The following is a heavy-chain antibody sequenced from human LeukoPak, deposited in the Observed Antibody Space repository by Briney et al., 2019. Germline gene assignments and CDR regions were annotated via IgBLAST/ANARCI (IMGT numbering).Heavy chain of an antibody. V-gene: IGHV1-69*01. CDR1: GGTFSSYA. Sequence: GSSVKVSCKASGGTFSSYAISWVLQAPGQGLEWMGGIIPIFGTANYAQKFQSRVTITADESTSTAYMELSSLRSEDTAVYYCARDPEPPSYCSSTSCAGAWPTHHYWGQGTLVTVSS. J-gene: IGHJ4*02. CDR3: ARDPEPPSYCSSTSCAGAWPTHHY. D-gene: IGHD2-2*01. CDR2: IIPIFGTA.